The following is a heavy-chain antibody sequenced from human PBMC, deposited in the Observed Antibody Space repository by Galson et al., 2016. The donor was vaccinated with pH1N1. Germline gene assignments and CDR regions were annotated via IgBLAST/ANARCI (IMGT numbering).Heavy chain of an antibody. V-gene: IGHV3-74*01. CDR3: VRGTTAWSGFDY. D-gene: IGHD1-1*01. Sequence: SLRLSCAASGFSLSSNSMHWVRLSPGKGLVWVSRLRFDGTTTTYAASVKGRFTVSRDSAKNTLYLQMDSLRADDTAVYYCVRGTTAWSGFDYWGPGTLVTVSS. CDR1: GFSLSSNS. CDR2: LRFDGTTT. J-gene: IGHJ4*02.